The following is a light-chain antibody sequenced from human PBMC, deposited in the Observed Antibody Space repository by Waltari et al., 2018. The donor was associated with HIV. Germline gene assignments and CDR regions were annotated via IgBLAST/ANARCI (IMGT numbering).Light chain of an antibody. CDR3: CSYAGSSTLV. CDR2: GVS. J-gene: IGLJ2*01. V-gene: IGLV2-23*02. CDR1: SSDVGSNNL. Sequence: QSALTQPASVSGSPGQSIPITCTGTSSDVGSNNLVYWYQQHPGKAPKLMIYGVSKRPSGVSNRFSGSKSGNTASLTISGLQAEDEADYYCCSYAGSSTLVFGGGTKLTVL.